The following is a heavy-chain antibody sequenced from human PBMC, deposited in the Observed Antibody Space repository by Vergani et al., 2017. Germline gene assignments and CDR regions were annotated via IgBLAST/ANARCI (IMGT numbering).Heavy chain of an antibody. CDR2: IDHTGRP. V-gene: IGHV4-34*01. CDR1: GGSFTSYH. CDR3: ARVNTETNGHLYYYYYMDV. Sequence: QVQLQQWGGGLLKPSETLSLTCVVNGGSFTSYHWTWIRQSPGAGLEWVGDIDHTGRPDYNPSLKSRLTMSVDKSRNQFSLTLNSVTATDTAIYFCARVNTETNGHLYYYYYMDVWGQRTAVTVS. D-gene: IGHD4-11*01. J-gene: IGHJ6*03.